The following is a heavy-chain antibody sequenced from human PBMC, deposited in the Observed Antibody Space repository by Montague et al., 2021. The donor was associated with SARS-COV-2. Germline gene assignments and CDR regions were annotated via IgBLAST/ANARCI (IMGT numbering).Heavy chain of an antibody. J-gene: IGHJ1*01. CDR1: GGSIRNYY. CDR3: ARVGSQVVPGTWEYFQH. D-gene: IGHD1-1*01. V-gene: IGHV4-59*08. CDR2: IYDSGNV. Sequence: SETLSLTCAVSGGSIRNYYWSWIRQPPGRGLEWIAYIYDSGNVDYNPSLKSRVTILVDTSKNQFSLKLSSVTAADTAVYYCARVGSQVVPGTWEYFQHWGQGILVSVSS.